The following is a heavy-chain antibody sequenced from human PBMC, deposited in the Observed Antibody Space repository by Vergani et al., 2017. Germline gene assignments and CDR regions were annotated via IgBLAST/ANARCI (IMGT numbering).Heavy chain of an antibody. D-gene: IGHD4-17*01. Sequence: ELQLVESGGGSVQSGGSLRLSCVAPGFSFNTYWMHWVRQVPGRGLVCVARIDEYGNRATYGDFETGRFTISRDNAKNTVFLQMNSMRPEDTAVYYCARGMTTETTDLDGFDIWGQGTMVSVSS. CDR3: ARGMTTETTDLDGFDI. V-gene: IGHV3-74*03. J-gene: IGHJ3*02. CDR1: GFSFNTYW. CDR2: IDEYGNRA.